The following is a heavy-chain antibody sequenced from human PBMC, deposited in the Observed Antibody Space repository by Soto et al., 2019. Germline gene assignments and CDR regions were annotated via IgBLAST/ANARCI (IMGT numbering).Heavy chain of an antibody. CDR2: IYYSGST. CDR1: GGSISSYY. D-gene: IGHD3-10*01. CDR3: ARGSSGAALDYYHYYMDV. J-gene: IGHJ6*03. Sequence: SETLSLTCTVSGGSISSYYWSWIRQPPGKGLEWIGYIYYSGSTNYNPSLKSRVTISVDTSKNQFSLKLSSVTAADTAVYYCARGSSGAALDYYHYYMDVWGKGTTVTGSS. V-gene: IGHV4-59*01.